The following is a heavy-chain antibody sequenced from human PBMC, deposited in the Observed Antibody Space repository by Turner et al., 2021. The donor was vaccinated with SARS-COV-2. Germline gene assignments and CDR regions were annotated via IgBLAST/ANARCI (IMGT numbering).Heavy chain of an antibody. CDR3: AKVVSPYCSGGSCYSSPADY. CDR2: ISYDGSNK. Sequence: VQLLESGGGLTQPGGSLRLSCAASGFTFSSYGMHWVRQAPGKGLEWVAVISYDGSNKYYADSVKGRFTISRDISKSTLYLQMNSLRAEDTAVYYCAKVVSPYCSGGSCYSSPADYWGQGTLVTVSS. D-gene: IGHD2-15*01. J-gene: IGHJ4*02. CDR1: GFTFSSYG. V-gene: IGHV3-30*18.